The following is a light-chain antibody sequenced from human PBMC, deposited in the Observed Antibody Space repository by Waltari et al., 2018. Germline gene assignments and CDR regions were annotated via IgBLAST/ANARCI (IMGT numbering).Light chain of an antibody. Sequence: DIVMTQSPLSLPVTPGEPASISCRSSQSLLHSTRYNYLDWYPQKPGQSPQLLIYLGSNRASGVPDRFSGSGSGTDFTLEISTVEAEDVGVYYCMQGLYTPRTFGQGTKVEIK. V-gene: IGKV2-28*01. CDR3: MQGLYTPRT. CDR1: QSLLHSTRYNY. J-gene: IGKJ1*01. CDR2: LGS.